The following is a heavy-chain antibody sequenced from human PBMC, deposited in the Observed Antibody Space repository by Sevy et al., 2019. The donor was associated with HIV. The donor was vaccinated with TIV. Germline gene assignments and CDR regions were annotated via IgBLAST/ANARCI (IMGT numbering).Heavy chain of an antibody. Sequence: GGSLRLSCAASGITFSSYEMNWVRQAPGKGLEWVSYISSGGSTIYDADSVKGRFTISRDNAKNLLYLQMNSLRDEDTAVYFCARDRAGFHGMDVWGQGTTVTVSS. J-gene: IGHJ6*02. V-gene: IGHV3-48*03. CDR2: ISSGGSTI. CDR3: ARDRAGFHGMDV. CDR1: GITFSSYE.